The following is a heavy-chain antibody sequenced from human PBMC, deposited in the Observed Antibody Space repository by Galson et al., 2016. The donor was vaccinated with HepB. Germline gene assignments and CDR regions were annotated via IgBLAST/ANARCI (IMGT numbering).Heavy chain of an antibody. J-gene: IGHJ6*02. CDR2: ISGAGDNT. CDR1: GASISSSSYY. V-gene: IGHV3-23*01. CDR3: AILTGLSHSYNGLDV. Sequence: ETLSLTCTVSGASISSSSYYWGWIRQPPGKGLEWVSAISGAGDNTYNADSVKGRFTISRDNSRNTLYLQMNSLRADDTAVYYCAILTGLSHSYNGLDVWGQGTTVTVSS. D-gene: IGHD3-9*01.